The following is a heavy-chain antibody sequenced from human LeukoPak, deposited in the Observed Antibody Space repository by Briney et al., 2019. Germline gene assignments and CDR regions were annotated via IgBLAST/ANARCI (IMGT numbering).Heavy chain of an antibody. Sequence: SETLSLTCSVSGDSISRRSSYWTWIRQPAGRGLEWIGRVYSTGTPNYNPSLKSRVTMSVDTSKNQFSLTLNSVTAADTAVYYCARRGRRLLLYNSFDYWGQGTLVTVSS. D-gene: IGHD3-22*01. V-gene: IGHV4-61*02. CDR1: GDSISRRSSY. CDR2: VYSTGTP. J-gene: IGHJ4*02. CDR3: ARRGRRLLLYNSFDY.